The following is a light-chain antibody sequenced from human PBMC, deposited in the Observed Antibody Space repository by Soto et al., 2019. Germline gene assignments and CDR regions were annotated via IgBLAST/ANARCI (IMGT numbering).Light chain of an antibody. J-gene: IGLJ2*01. Sequence: QSALTQPASVSASPGQSITISCTGTSSNVGTYDLVSWYQHHPDKAPKLIIYEGTKRPSGISSRFSGSKSGNTASLTISGLQAKDDADYYCCSFAVGAALVFGGGTKLTVL. V-gene: IGLV2-23*01. CDR2: EGT. CDR3: CSFAVGAALV. CDR1: SSNVGTYDL.